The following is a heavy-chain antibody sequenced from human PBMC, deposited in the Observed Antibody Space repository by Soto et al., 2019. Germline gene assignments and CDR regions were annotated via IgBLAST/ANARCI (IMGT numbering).Heavy chain of an antibody. Sequence: EVQLLESGGGLVQPGGSLRLSCAASGFTFSSYAMSWVRQAPGKGLKWISSISGSGTSTYYADSVKGRFTISRDNSKNTMYLQMNSLRAEDTALYFCAKENTPDYGDYVDYWGQGTLFTVSS. CDR3: AKENTPDYGDYVDY. CDR2: ISGSGTST. D-gene: IGHD4-17*01. CDR1: GFTFSSYA. V-gene: IGHV3-23*01. J-gene: IGHJ4*02.